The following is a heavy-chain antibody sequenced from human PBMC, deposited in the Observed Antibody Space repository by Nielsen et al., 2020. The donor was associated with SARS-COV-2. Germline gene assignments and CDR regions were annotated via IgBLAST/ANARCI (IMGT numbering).Heavy chain of an antibody. Sequence: ASVKVSCKASGYTFTSYPISWVRQAPGQGLEWMGWISVYNGNRNYAQKYQGRVTMTTETSTSTASMELRSLRSDDTAVYYCARVLGSSGWSFDAWGQGTMVTVSS. CDR2: ISVYNGNR. J-gene: IGHJ3*01. D-gene: IGHD6-19*01. CDR1: GYTFTSYP. V-gene: IGHV1-18*04. CDR3: ARVLGSSGWSFDA.